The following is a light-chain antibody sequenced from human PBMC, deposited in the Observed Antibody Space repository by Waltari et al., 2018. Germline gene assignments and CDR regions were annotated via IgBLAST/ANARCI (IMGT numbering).Light chain of an antibody. CDR3: QQSYSTRWT. Sequence: DIQMTQSPFSLSASVGDRVTITCRASQSISSYLNCYQQKPGRAPKLLIYAASSLQSGVPSRFSGSGSGTDFTLTISSLQPEDFATYYCQQSYSTRWTFGQGTKVEIK. V-gene: IGKV1-39*01. CDR2: AAS. J-gene: IGKJ1*01. CDR1: QSISSY.